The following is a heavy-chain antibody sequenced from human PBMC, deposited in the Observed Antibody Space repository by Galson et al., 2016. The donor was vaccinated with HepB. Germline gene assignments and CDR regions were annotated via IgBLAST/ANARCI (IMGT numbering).Heavy chain of an antibody. Sequence: SLRLSCAASGFTFSSYAMSWVRRAPGKGLEWVSAISGSGSGSYSADSVKGRFTISRDNSKNTLYLQLNSLRAEDTAVYYCAKFWNGYIDYWGQGTLVTVSS. J-gene: IGHJ4*02. D-gene: IGHD3-3*01. CDR1: GFTFSSYA. CDR3: AKFWNGYIDY. CDR2: ISGSGSGS. V-gene: IGHV3-23*01.